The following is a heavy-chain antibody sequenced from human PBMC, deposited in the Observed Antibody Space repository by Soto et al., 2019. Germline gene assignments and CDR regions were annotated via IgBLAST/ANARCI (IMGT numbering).Heavy chain of an antibody. V-gene: IGHV6-1*01. CDR2: TYYRSKWYN. D-gene: IGHD6-25*01. CDR3: ASTLYSNGIDY. CDR1: GDSVSSNRAA. J-gene: IGHJ4*02. Sequence: SQTLSLTCAVSGDSVSSNRAARNWIRQSPSRGLEWLGRTYYRSKWYNEYAVFVKSRITINPDTSKNQFSLQLNSVTPEDTAVYYCASTLYSNGIDYWGQGTLVTVSS.